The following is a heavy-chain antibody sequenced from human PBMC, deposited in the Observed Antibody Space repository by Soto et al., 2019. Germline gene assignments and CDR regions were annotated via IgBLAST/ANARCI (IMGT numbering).Heavy chain of an antibody. Sequence: QVHLVESGGGGVQPGRSLRLSCAASGCSFSTYGMHWVRQAPGKGLEWVAFISNDGSKKYSADSVKGRFNISGDNSKNTLYLHMNSLRAEDTAVYYCAKGLGKYLPFAYWGQGTLVTVSS. CDR2: ISNDGSKK. D-gene: IGHD3-16*01. V-gene: IGHV3-30*18. CDR3: AKGLGKYLPFAY. J-gene: IGHJ4*02. CDR1: GCSFSTYG.